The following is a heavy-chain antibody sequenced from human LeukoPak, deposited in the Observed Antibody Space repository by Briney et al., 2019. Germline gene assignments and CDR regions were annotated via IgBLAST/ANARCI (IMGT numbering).Heavy chain of an antibody. Sequence: GGSLRLSCAASGFTFSNAWMSWVRQAPGKGLEWVGRIKSKTDGGTTDYAAPVKGRFTISRDDSKNTLYLQMNSLRAEDTAVYYCAREMATIGTYFDYWGQGTLVTVSS. CDR1: GFTFSNAW. D-gene: IGHD5-24*01. J-gene: IGHJ4*02. CDR3: AREMATIGTYFDY. V-gene: IGHV3-15*01. CDR2: IKSKTDGGTT.